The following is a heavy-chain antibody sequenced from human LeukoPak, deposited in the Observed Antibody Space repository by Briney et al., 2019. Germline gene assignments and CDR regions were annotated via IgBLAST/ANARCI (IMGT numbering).Heavy chain of an antibody. Sequence: GGSLRLSCAASGVTFRSDTLNWVRQAPGKGLEWVSSISSGSTYIYNADSVKGRFTISRDNAKNSLYLQMNSLRAEDTAVYYCARDKEFSLQPFDIWGQGAMVTVSS. CDR2: ISSGSTYI. V-gene: IGHV3-21*01. CDR3: ARDKEFSLQPFDI. CDR1: GVTFRSDT. J-gene: IGHJ3*02. D-gene: IGHD3-10*01.